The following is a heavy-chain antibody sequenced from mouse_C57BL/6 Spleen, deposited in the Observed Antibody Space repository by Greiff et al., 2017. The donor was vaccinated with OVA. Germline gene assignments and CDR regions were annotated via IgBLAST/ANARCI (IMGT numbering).Heavy chain of an antibody. D-gene: IGHD4-1*01. CDR1: GYTFTSYW. V-gene: IGHV1-59*01. CDR2: IDPSDSYT. CDR3: ARNVGRYWYFDV. J-gene: IGHJ1*03. Sequence: QVQLQQPGAELVRPGTSVKLSCKASGYTFTSYWMHWVKQRPGQGLEWIGVIDPSDSYTNYNQKFKGKATVTVATSSRTAYMQLSSLTSEDSAVYYCARNVGRYWYFDVWGTGTTVTVSS.